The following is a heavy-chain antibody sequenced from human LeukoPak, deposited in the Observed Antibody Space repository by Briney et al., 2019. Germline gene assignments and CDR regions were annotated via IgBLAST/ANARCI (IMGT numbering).Heavy chain of an antibody. V-gene: IGHV3-7*01. D-gene: IGHD6-6*01. J-gene: IGHJ4*02. CDR2: IKQDGSEK. CDR1: GFTFSSYW. Sequence: WGSLRLSCAASGFTFSSYWMSWVRQAPGKGLEWVANIKQDGSEKYYVDSVKGRFTISRDNDKSSLYLQMNSLRAEDTAVYYCARDTSSSSFSDYWGQGTLVTVSS. CDR3: ARDTSSSSFSDY.